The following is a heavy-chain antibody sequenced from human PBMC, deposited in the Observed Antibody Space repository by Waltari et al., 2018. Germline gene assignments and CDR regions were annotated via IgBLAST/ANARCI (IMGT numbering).Heavy chain of an antibody. V-gene: IGHV1-46*01. CDR1: GYTFTSYY. CDR2: INPSGGST. J-gene: IGHJ4*02. Sequence: QVQLVQSGAEVKKPGASVKVSCKASGYTFTSYYMHWVRQAPAQGLEWMGIINPSGGSTSYAQKFQGRVTMTRDTSTSTVYMELSSLRSEDTAVYYCARDPRYCSGGSCYSHFDYWGQGTLVTVSS. D-gene: IGHD2-15*01. CDR3: ARDPRYCSGGSCYSHFDY.